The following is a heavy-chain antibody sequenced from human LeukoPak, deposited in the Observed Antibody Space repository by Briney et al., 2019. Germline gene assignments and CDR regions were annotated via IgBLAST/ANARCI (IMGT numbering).Heavy chain of an antibody. Sequence: GGSLRLSCAASGFTFSNAWMTWVRQAPGKGLEWVAVISYDGSYKYSADSVKGRFTISRDNSKNTLYLQMSSLRAEDTAVYYCAKVVAVAQFDYWGQGTLVTVSS. V-gene: IGHV3-30*18. CDR1: GFTFSNAW. J-gene: IGHJ4*02. CDR3: AKVVAVAQFDY. D-gene: IGHD6-19*01. CDR2: ISYDGSYK.